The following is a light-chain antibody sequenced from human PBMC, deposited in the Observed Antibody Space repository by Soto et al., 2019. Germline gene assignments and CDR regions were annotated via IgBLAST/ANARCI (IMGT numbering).Light chain of an antibody. J-gene: IGKJ4*02. CDR1: KSISRL. Sequence: DIPMNQSPSSLFESXGDGVTINCRARKSISRLLNRYQQKPGKVTKFLXXGTSSLQSGVQSRLSGSGFGKEFTLNISSLQSEDFVVYYCKQYSNWPLLSFGGGTKVDIK. V-gene: IGKV1-39*01. CDR2: GTS. CDR3: KQYSNWPLLS.